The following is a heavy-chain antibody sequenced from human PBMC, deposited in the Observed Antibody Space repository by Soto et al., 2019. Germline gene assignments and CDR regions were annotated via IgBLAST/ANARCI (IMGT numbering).Heavy chain of an antibody. J-gene: IGHJ4*02. CDR3: ARRDYDILTGQGSFDY. CDR2: IYYSGST. Sequence: QLQLQESGPGLVKPSETLSLTCTVSGGSISSSSYYWGWIRQPPGKGLEWIGSIYYSGSTYYNPSLKGRVTISVDTSKNQFSLKLSSVTAADTAVYYCARRDYDILTGQGSFDYWGQGTLVTVSS. V-gene: IGHV4-39*01. CDR1: GGSISSSSYY. D-gene: IGHD3-9*01.